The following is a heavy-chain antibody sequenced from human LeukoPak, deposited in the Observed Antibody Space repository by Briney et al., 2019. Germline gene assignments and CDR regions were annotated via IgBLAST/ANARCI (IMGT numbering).Heavy chain of an antibody. V-gene: IGHV3-23*01. CDR1: GFTFRSYA. CDR2: ISGSGGST. CDR3: AKDYYGSGSYLTFDY. Sequence: GGSLRLSCAASGFTFRSYAMSWVRQAPGKGLEWVSAISGSGGSTYYADSVRGRFSISRDNSKNTLYLQMNSLRAEDTAVYYCAKDYYGSGSYLTFDYWGQGTLVTVSS. D-gene: IGHD3-10*01. J-gene: IGHJ4*02.